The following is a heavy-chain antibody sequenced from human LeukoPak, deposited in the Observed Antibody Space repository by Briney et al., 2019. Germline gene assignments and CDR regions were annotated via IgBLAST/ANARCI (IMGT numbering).Heavy chain of an antibody. CDR1: GFTFSTYS. D-gene: IGHD4-17*01. CDR2: ISSSSSYI. J-gene: IGHJ4*02. V-gene: IGHV3-21*01. Sequence: PGGSLRLSCAASGFTFSTYSMNWVCQAPGKGLEWASSISSSSSYIYYADSVKGRFTISRDNAKNSLYLQMNSLRADDTAVYYCASGDYGDYAGPSGYWGQGTLVTVSS. CDR3: ASGDYGDYAGPSGY.